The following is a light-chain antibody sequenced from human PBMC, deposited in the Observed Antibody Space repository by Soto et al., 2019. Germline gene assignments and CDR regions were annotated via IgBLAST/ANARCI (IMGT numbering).Light chain of an antibody. CDR2: DGS. Sequence: QSVLTQPASVSGSPGQSITISCTGTSSDVGSYNLVSWYQQHPGKAPKLMIYDGSKRPSGVSNRFSGSKSGNTASLTISGLQAEDEADYYFFSYAGYNTWVVGGGTQVTVL. CDR1: SSDVGSYNL. CDR3: FSYAGYNTWV. J-gene: IGLJ3*02. V-gene: IGLV2-23*01.